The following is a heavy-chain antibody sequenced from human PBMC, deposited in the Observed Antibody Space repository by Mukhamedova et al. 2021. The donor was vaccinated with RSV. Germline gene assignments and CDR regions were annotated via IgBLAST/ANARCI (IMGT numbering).Heavy chain of an antibody. CDR2: T. CDR3: AVTRGFDY. V-gene: IGHV5-10-1*01. J-gene: IGHJ4*02. Sequence: TNYSPSFQGYVTISADKSTSTAYLQWSSLKASDTAMYYCAVTRGFDYWGQGTLVTVSS. D-gene: IGHD4-23*01.